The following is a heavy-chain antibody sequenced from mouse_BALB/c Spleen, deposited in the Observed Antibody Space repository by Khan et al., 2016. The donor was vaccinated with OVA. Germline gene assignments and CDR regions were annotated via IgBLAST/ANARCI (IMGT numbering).Heavy chain of an antibody. CDR2: INTYTGEP. V-gene: IGHV9-3-1*01. Sequence: VESGPELKKPGETVKIFCKASGYTFPNYGMNLVKQSPGKALKWMGWINTYTGEPTYTEDFKGRFAFSLETSASTAYLQINNLKNEDTATYFCARPTYFSYTLAYWGQGTSVSVSS. CDR3: ARPTYFSYTLAY. D-gene: IGHD2-10*01. CDR1: GYTFPNYG. J-gene: IGHJ4*01.